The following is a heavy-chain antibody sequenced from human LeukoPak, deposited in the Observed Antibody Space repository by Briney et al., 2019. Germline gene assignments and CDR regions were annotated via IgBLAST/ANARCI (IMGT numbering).Heavy chain of an antibody. CDR1: GGSISSYY. V-gene: IGHV4-59*01. J-gene: IGHJ6*02. Sequence: SETLSLTCTVSGGSISSYYWSWIRQPPGKGLEWIGYIYYSGSTNYNPSLKSRVTISVDTSKNQFSLKLSSVTAADTAVYYCAREVSHYDFWSGYFSPYYYYGMDVWGQGTTVTVSS. CDR2: IYYSGST. D-gene: IGHD3-3*01. CDR3: AREVSHYDFWSGYFSPYYYYGMDV.